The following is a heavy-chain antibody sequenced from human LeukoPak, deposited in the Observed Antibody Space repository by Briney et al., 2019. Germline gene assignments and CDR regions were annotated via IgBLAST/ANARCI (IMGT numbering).Heavy chain of an antibody. CDR1: GYTFTSYY. Sequence: ASVKVSFKSSGYTFTSYYMYWVRQAPGQGLEWMGIINPSGGSTSYAQKFQGRVTMTRDTSTSTVYMELSSLRSEDTAVYYCARDSGMVRGTVDYWSQGTLVTVSS. CDR2: INPSGGST. CDR3: ARDSGMVRGTVDY. V-gene: IGHV1-46*01. D-gene: IGHD3-10*01. J-gene: IGHJ4*02.